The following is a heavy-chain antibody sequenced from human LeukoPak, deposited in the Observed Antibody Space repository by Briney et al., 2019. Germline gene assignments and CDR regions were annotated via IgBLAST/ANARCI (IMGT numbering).Heavy chain of an antibody. CDR3: AREWGGRSTYYFDS. D-gene: IGHD1-26*01. CDR2: ISASNGNT. J-gene: IGHJ4*02. Sequence: GASVNVSCKASGGTFSSYAISWVRQAPGQGLEWMGWISASNGNTNYAQKFQGRVTMTTDTSTSTAYMELTSLRSDDTAVYYCAREWGGRSTYYFDSWGQGTLVTVSS. CDR1: GGTFSSYA. V-gene: IGHV1-18*01.